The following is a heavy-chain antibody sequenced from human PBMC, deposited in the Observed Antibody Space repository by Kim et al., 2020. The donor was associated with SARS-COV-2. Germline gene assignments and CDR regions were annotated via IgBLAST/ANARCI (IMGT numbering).Heavy chain of an antibody. CDR1: GYTFTSYA. D-gene: IGHD2-2*01. Sequence: ASVKVSCKASGYTFTSYAMNWVRQAPGQGLEWMGWINTNTGNPTYAQGFTGRFVFSLDTSVSTTYLQISSLKAEDTAVYYCARDLLSGESYQLLFISGIYRDMYGMDVWGQGTTVTVSS. CDR2: INTNTGNP. J-gene: IGHJ6*02. CDR3: ARDLLSGESYQLLFISGIYRDMYGMDV. V-gene: IGHV7-4-1*02.